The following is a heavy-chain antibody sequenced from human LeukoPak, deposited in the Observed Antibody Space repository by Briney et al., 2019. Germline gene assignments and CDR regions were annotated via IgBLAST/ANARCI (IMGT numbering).Heavy chain of an antibody. CDR2: IYHSGST. CDR1: GGSISSGSYY. D-gene: IGHD2-15*01. J-gene: IGHJ4*02. V-gene: IGHV4-30-2*01. Sequence: YPSETLSLTCTVSGGSISSGSYYWSWIRQPPGKGLEWIGYIYHSGSTYYNPSLKSRVTISVDRSKNQFSLKLSSVTAADTAVYYCARVRTRYCSGGSCYSFNYYFDYWGQGTLVTVSS. CDR3: ARVRTRYCSGGSCYSFNYYFDY.